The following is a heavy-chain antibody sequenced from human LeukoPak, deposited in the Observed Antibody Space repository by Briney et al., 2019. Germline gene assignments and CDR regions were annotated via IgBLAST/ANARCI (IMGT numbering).Heavy chain of an antibody. V-gene: IGHV4-61*08. D-gene: IGHD4-17*01. Sequence: SETLSLTCTVSGGSISSCGYYWSWIRQDPGKGLEWIGYIYYSGTTNSNPSLKSRVTISVDTSKNQFCLQLRSVTAADTAVYYCAREDPQTTVPEGMDVWGQGTTVIVSS. CDR3: AREDPQTTVPEGMDV. J-gene: IGHJ6*02. CDR1: GGSISSCGYY. CDR2: IYYSGTT.